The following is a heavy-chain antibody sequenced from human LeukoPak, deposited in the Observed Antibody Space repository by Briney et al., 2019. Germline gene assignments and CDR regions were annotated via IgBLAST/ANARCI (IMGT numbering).Heavy chain of an antibody. Sequence: SETLSLTCTVSGGSISSYYWSWIRQPPGKGLEWIGYIYYSGSTNYNPSLKSRVTISVDTSKNQFSLKLSSVTAADTAVYYCARAVGHCSSTSCSYYYYYMDVWGQGTTVTVSS. CDR1: GGSISSYY. D-gene: IGHD2-2*01. V-gene: IGHV4-59*12. J-gene: IGHJ6*03. CDR3: ARAVGHCSSTSCSYYYYYMDV. CDR2: IYYSGST.